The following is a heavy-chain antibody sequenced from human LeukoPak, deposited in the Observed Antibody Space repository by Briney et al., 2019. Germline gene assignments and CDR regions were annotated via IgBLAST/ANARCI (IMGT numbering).Heavy chain of an antibody. CDR2: ISSSSSYI. CDR3: ARDRTLRYFDWLLGYYYYYMDV. V-gene: IGHV3-21*04. D-gene: IGHD3-9*01. Sequence: GGSLRLSCAASGFTFSSYSMNWVRQAPGKGLEWVSSISSSSSYIYYADSVKGRFTISRDNAKNSLYLQMNSLRAEDTAVYYCARDRTLRYFDWLLGYYYYYMDVWGKGTTVTISS. J-gene: IGHJ6*03. CDR1: GFTFSSYS.